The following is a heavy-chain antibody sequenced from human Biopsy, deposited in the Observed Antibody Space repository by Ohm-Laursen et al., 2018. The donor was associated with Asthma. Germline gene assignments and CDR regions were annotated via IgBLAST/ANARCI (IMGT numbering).Heavy chain of an antibody. CDR1: SGSGGYMRSGNYY. CDR2: FYYSGTT. Sequence: SETLSLTCSLSSGSGGYMRSGNYYWGWIRQPPGKGLEWIGSFYYSGTTYYNPSLESRVTVSANTSKNQFSLKPTSVTAADTAVYYCVRGSSSWHHGPFHYYYGLDVWGQGTTATVSS. J-gene: IGHJ6*02. V-gene: IGHV4-39*01. D-gene: IGHD6-13*01. CDR3: VRGSSSWHHGPFHYYYGLDV.